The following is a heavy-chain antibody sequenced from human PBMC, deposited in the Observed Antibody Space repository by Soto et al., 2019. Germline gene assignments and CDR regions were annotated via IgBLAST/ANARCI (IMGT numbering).Heavy chain of an antibody. D-gene: IGHD5-18*01. J-gene: IGHJ4*02. Sequence: SETLSLTCTVSGGSISSGGYYWSWIRQHPGKGLEWIGYIYYSGSTHYNPSLKSRVTISVDTSKNQFSLKLSSVTAADTAVYYCARVLNSYGIDYWGQGTLVTV. CDR3: ARVLNSYGIDY. CDR2: IYYSGST. V-gene: IGHV4-31*03. CDR1: GGSISSGGYY.